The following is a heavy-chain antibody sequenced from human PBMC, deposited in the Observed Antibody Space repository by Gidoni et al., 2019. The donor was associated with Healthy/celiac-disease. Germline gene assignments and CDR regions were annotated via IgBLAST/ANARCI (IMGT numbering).Heavy chain of an antibody. D-gene: IGHD2-2*01. CDR1: GMTFSSYA. J-gene: IGHJ5*02. V-gene: IGHV3-30-3*01. CDR3: ARAGFDCSSTSCYGDWFDP. CDR2: ISDDGSNK. Sequence: QVQLVESGGGVVQPGRSLRLSCAASGMTFSSYAMPWVRQAPGKGLEWVAVISDDGSNKYYADSVKGRFTISRDNSKNTLYLQMNSLRAEDTAVYYCARAGFDCSSTSCYGDWFDPWGQGTLVTVSS.